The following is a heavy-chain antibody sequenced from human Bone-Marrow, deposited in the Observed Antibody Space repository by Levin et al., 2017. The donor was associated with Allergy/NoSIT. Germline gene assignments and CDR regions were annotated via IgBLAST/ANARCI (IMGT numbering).Heavy chain of an antibody. V-gene: IGHV3-9*01. CDR2: ISWNSGSI. D-gene: IGHD2-15*01. J-gene: IGHJ6*02. Sequence: GGSLRLSCAASGFTFDDYAMHWVRQAPGKGLEWVSGISWNSGSIGYADSVKGRFTISRDNAKNSLYLQMNSLRAEDTALYYCAKDNRGQKRYCSGGSCYLLGPYYYGMDVWGQGTTVTVSS. CDR1: GFTFDDYA. CDR3: AKDNRGQKRYCSGGSCYLLGPYYYGMDV.